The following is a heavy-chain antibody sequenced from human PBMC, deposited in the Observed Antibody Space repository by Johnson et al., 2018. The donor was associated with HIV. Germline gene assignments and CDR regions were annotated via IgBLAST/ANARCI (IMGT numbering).Heavy chain of an antibody. Sequence: QVQLVESGGGVVQPGRSLRLSCAASGFTFSSYVMHWVRQAPGKGLEWVAVIWFDGSNEHYADSVKGRFTISRDNSKNTPYLQMCSLRAEDTAVYYCAKSPGKDHGGNSGAFHIWGQGTMVTVSS. CDR2: IWFDGSNE. CDR1: GFTFSSYV. CDR3: AKSPGKDHGGNSGAFHI. J-gene: IGHJ3*02. V-gene: IGHV3-33*06. D-gene: IGHD4-23*01.